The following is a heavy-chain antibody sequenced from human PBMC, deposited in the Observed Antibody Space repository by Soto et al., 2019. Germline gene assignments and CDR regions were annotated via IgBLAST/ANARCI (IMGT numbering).Heavy chain of an antibody. CDR1: GGTFSSYT. D-gene: IGHD3-10*01. CDR3: ASGMVRENWFDP. CDR2: IIPILGIA. V-gene: IGHV1-69*02. Sequence: QVQLVQSGAEVKKLGSSMKVSCKASGGTFSSYTISWVRQAPGQGLEWMGRIIPILGIANYAQKFQGRVTITADKSTSTAYMELSSLRSEDTAVYYCASGMVRENWFDPWGQGTLVTVSS. J-gene: IGHJ5*02.